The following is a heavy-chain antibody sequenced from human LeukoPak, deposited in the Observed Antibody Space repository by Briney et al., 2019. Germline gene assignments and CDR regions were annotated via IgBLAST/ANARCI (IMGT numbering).Heavy chain of an antibody. CDR2: IYYSGST. V-gene: IGHV4-39*07. Sequence: SETLSLTCTVSGGSISSSSYYWGWIRQPPGKGLEWIGSIYYSGSTYYNPSLKSRVTISVDTSKNQFSLKLSSVTAADTAVYYCARDHGGGSSDAFDIWGQGTMVTVSS. CDR3: ARDHGGGSSDAFDI. J-gene: IGHJ3*02. CDR1: GGSISSSSYY. D-gene: IGHD1-26*01.